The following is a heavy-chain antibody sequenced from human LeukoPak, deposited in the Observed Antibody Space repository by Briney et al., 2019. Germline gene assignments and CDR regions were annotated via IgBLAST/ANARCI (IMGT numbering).Heavy chain of an antibody. D-gene: IGHD2-15*01. V-gene: IGHV3-53*01. CDR1: GFTVSSNY. J-gene: IGHJ4*02. Sequence: GGSLRLSCAASGFTVSSNYMSWVRQAPGKGLEWVSVIYSGGSTYYADSVKGRFTISRDNAKNSLYLQMNSLRAEDTAVYYCARGGLLYYFDYWGQGTLVTVSS. CDR3: ARGGLLYYFDY. CDR2: IYSGGST.